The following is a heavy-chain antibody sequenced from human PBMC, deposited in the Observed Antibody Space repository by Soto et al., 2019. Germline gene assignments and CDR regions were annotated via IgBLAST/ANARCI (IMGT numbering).Heavy chain of an antibody. D-gene: IGHD4-17*01. J-gene: IGHJ4*02. CDR1: GYTFATST. CDR3: ALDDYGDDDY. Sequence: QLQLVQSGPEAKKPGASVKVSCKASGYTFATSTISWLRQAPGQGPEWMGWIKAYSGNTNYAQKLQGRLTMTTDTSKSTAYMDLRSLTTDDTAIYYCALDDYGDDDYWGQGTLVTVSS. CDR2: IKAYSGNT. V-gene: IGHV1-18*01.